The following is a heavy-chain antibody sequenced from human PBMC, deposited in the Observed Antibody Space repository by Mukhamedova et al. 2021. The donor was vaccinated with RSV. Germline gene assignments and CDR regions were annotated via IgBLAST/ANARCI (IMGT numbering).Heavy chain of an antibody. Sequence: GKGLEWVSSISSSSSYIYYADSVKGRFTISRDNAKNSLYLQMNSLRAEDTAVYYCAREGGMTTVTTGYFDLWGRGTLVTVSS. D-gene: IGHD4-17*01. CDR2: ISSSSSYI. V-gene: IGHV3-21*01. CDR3: AREGGMTTVTTGYFDL. J-gene: IGHJ2*01.